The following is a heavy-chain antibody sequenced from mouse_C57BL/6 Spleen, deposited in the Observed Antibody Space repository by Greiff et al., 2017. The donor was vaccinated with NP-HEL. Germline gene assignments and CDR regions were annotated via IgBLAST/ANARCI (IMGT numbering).Heavy chain of an antibody. Sequence: QVTLKESGPGILQSSQTLSLTCSFSGFSLSTSGMGVSWIRQPSGKGLEWLAHIYWDDDKRYNPSLKSRLTISKDTSRNQVFLKITSVDTADTATYYCARRGPDYDDSSFAYWGQGTLVTVSA. D-gene: IGHD2-4*01. V-gene: IGHV8-12*01. CDR3: ARRGPDYDDSSFAY. CDR1: GFSLSTSGMG. J-gene: IGHJ3*01. CDR2: IYWDDDK.